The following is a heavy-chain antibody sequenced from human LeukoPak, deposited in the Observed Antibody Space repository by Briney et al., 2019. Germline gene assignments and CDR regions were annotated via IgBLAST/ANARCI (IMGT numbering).Heavy chain of an antibody. Sequence: GGSLRLSCAASGFTFSSYGMHWVRQAPGKGLEWVAFIRYDGSNKYYADSVKGRFTISRDNSKNTLYLQMNSLRAEDTAVYYCAKDQKQLVRHYYYYMDVWGKGTTVTVSS. CDR1: GFTFSSYG. CDR3: AKDQKQLVRHYYYYMDV. V-gene: IGHV3-30*02. CDR2: IRYDGSNK. J-gene: IGHJ6*03. D-gene: IGHD6-6*01.